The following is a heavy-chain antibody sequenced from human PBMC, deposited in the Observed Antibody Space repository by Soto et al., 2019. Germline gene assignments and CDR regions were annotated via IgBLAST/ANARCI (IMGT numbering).Heavy chain of an antibody. V-gene: IGHV1-69*06. D-gene: IGHD3-22*01. J-gene: IGHJ1*01. CDR3: ARGAYYYDSSGYHVLQH. CDR2: IIPIFGTA. CDR1: GGTFSSYA. Sequence: QVQLVQSGAEVKKPGSSVKVSCKASGGTFSSYAISWVRQAPGQGLEWMGGIIPIFGTANYAQKFQGRVTITADKSTSTAYMELSSLRSEDTAVYYCARGAYYYDSSGYHVLQHWGQGTLVTVSS.